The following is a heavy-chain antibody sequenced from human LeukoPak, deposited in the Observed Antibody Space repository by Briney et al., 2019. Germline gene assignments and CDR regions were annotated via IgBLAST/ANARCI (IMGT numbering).Heavy chain of an antibody. D-gene: IGHD3-16*01. CDR1: GFTVSSNY. CDR3: AKDRQLRATYYFDY. Sequence: GGSLRLSCAASGFTVSSNYMSWVRQAPGKGLEWVSSLTGRGGITYYADSVRGRSTISRDNSKNTLHLQMNSLRAEDTAVYYCAKDRQLRATYYFDYWGQGTLVTVSS. V-gene: IGHV3-23*01. CDR2: LTGRGGIT. J-gene: IGHJ4*02.